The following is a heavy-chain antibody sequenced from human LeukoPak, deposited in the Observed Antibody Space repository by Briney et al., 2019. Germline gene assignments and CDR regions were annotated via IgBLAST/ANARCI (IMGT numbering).Heavy chain of an antibody. Sequence: PSQTLSLTCTVSGGSISSGDYYWSWIRQPPGKGLEWIGYIYYSGSTYYNPSLKSRVTISVDTSKNQFSLKLNSVTAVDTAVYYCARVWSSGWYQGHDAFDIWGQGTMVTVSS. D-gene: IGHD6-19*01. CDR1: GGSISSGDYY. CDR3: ARVWSSGWYQGHDAFDI. V-gene: IGHV4-30-4*08. J-gene: IGHJ3*02. CDR2: IYYSGST.